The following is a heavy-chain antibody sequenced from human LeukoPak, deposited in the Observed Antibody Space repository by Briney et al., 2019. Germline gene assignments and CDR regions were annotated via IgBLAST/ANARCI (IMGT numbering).Heavy chain of an antibody. CDR1: SGSISSRSYY. CDR3: AKFSGSYYDY. Sequence: SETLSLTCTVSSGSISSRSYYWGWIRQPPEKGLEWVGSISYSRSTYYNPSLKSRVTISVETSKNQFSLKLSSVTAADTAVYYCAKFSGSYYDYWGQGMLVTVSS. D-gene: IGHD2-15*01. CDR2: ISYSRST. J-gene: IGHJ4*02. V-gene: IGHV4-39*01.